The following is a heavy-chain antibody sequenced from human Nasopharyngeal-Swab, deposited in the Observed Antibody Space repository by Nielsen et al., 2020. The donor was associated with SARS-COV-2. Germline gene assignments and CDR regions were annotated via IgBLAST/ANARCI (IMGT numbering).Heavy chain of an antibody. Sequence: SETLSLTCTVSGGSISSGGYYWSWICQHPGKGLEWIGYIYYSGSTYYNPSLKSRVTISVDTSKNQFSLKLSSVTAADTAVYYCASITMIGNWFDPWGQGTLVTVSS. V-gene: IGHV4-31*03. CDR3: ASITMIGNWFDP. CDR1: GGSISSGGYY. D-gene: IGHD3-22*01. CDR2: IYYSGST. J-gene: IGHJ5*02.